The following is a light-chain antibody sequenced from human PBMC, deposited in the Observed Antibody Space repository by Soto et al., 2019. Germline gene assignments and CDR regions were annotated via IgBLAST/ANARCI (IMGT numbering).Light chain of an antibody. CDR2: EVS. J-gene: IGLJ2*01. CDR1: SSNIGGNS. Sequence: QSVMTQPPSVSAAPGQKVTISCSGSSSNIGGNSVSWYQQLPGTAPKLLIYEVSHRPSGVSNRFSGSKSGNTASLTISGLQAEDEADYHCSSYTDTSTLGVVFGGGTKLTVL. CDR3: SSYTDTSTLGVV. V-gene: IGLV2-14*01.